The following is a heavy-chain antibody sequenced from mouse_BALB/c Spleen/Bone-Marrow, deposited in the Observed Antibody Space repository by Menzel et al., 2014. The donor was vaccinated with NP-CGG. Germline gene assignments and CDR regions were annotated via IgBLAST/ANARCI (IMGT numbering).Heavy chain of an antibody. CDR2: INPYNGGS. J-gene: IGHJ3*01. D-gene: IGHD1-1*01. CDR1: GYSFAGYT. CDR3: AREGYGSSYGFAY. Sequence: EVQLQQSGPELVKPGASMKISCKASGYSFAGYTKNWVKQSHGKNLEWIGLINPYNGGSSYNQKFKGKATLTVDKSSSTAYMELLSLTSEDSAVYYCAREGYGSSYGFAYWGQGTLVTVSA. V-gene: IGHV1-31*01.